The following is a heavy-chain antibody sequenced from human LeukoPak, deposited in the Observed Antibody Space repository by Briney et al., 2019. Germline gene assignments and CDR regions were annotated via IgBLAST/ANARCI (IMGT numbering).Heavy chain of an antibody. CDR1: GFTFSSYA. D-gene: IGHD1-26*01. J-gene: IGHJ3*02. CDR3: TKDSRYSGNYKAFDN. Sequence: GGSLRLSCAASGFTFSSYAMSWVRQAPGKGLEWVSGISGSGSSTNYADSVKGRFTISRDNSKNTPYLQMNSLRAEDTALFYCTKDSRYSGNYKAFDNWGPGTMVTVSS. CDR2: ISGSGSST. V-gene: IGHV3-23*01.